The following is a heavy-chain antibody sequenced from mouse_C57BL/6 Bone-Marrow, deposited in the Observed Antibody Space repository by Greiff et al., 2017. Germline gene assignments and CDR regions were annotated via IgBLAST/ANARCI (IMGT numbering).Heavy chain of an antibody. V-gene: IGHV1-81*01. CDR3: ARGGPITTVVEYYFDY. J-gene: IGHJ2*01. CDR2: IYPRSGNT. Sequence: VQLQQSGAELARPGASVKLSCKASGYTFTSYGISWVKQRTGQGLEWIGEIYPRSGNTYYNEKFTGKATLTADKSSSTAYMELRSLTSEDSAVYFCARGGPITTVVEYYFDYWGQGTTLTVSS. D-gene: IGHD1-1*01. CDR1: GYTFTSYG.